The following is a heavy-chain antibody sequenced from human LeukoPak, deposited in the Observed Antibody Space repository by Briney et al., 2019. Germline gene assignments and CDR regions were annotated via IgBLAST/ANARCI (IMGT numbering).Heavy chain of an antibody. D-gene: IGHD4-23*01. CDR1: GYSFTNYW. CDR3: ARRVGGAHFDY. Sequence: GESLKISCKGSGYSFTNYWIGWVRQMPGKGLEWMGIIFPGDSDTRYNPSFQGQVTISADKSISTAYLQWSSLKASDTAMYYFARRVGGAHFDYWGQGTLVTVSS. V-gene: IGHV5-51*01. CDR2: IFPGDSDT. J-gene: IGHJ4*02.